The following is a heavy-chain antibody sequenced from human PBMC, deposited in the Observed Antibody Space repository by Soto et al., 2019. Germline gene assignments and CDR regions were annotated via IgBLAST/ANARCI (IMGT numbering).Heavy chain of an antibody. CDR2: ISVYNGNT. CDR3: ARSGYNYGLFAF. V-gene: IGHV1-18*01. J-gene: IGHJ4*02. CDR1: GYTFINYH. Sequence: ASVKVSCKTSGYTFINYHISWVRQAPGQGLEWMGWISVYNGNTNYAQHLQGRVTMTTDTSTNTAYMELRSLRSDDTAVYYCARSGYNYGLFAFWGQGTLVTVSS. D-gene: IGHD5-18*01.